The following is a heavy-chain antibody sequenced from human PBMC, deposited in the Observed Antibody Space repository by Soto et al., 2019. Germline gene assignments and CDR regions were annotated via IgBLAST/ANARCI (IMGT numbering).Heavy chain of an antibody. D-gene: IGHD2-21*02. V-gene: IGHV1-8*02. CDR2: MNPNTGNS. CDR3: ATAIGTVLDY. Sequence: SVKPSCKASGSTFSSSAINWVRQAPGQGHEWMGWMNPNTGNSGFAQKFQGRVTMTSDTSISTAYMELSRLRSDDTAVYYCATAIGTVLDYRGQGSLVT. CDR1: GSTFSSSA. J-gene: IGHJ4*02.